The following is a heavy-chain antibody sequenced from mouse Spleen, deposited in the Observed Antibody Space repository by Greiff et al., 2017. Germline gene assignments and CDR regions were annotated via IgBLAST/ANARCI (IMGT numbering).Heavy chain of an antibody. CDR1: GYTFSSYW. Sequence: VQLQQSGAELMKPGASVKISCKATGYTFSSYWIEWVKQRPGHGLEWIGEILPGSGSTNYNEKFKGKATFTADTSSNTAYMQLSSLTSEDSAVYYCASLITTRGFAYWGQGTLVTVSA. V-gene: IGHV1-9*01. CDR2: ILPGSGST. D-gene: IGHD1-1*01. J-gene: IGHJ3*01. CDR3: ASLITTRGFAY.